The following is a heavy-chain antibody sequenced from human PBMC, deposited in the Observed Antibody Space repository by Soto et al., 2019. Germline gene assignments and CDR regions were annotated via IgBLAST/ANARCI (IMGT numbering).Heavy chain of an antibody. V-gene: IGHV3-48*02. CDR3: AGDRSTIYGVVTPIDY. D-gene: IGHD3-3*01. J-gene: IGHJ4*02. CDR1: GFTFSPYS. Sequence: PVGSLRLSCAVSGFTFSPYSMNWVRQAPGKGLEWISYISSGGDTIYYADSVRGRFTVSRDNTKNSLYLQMDSLRDEDTAVYYCAGDRSTIYGVVTPIDYWGQGTLVTVSS. CDR2: ISSGGDTI.